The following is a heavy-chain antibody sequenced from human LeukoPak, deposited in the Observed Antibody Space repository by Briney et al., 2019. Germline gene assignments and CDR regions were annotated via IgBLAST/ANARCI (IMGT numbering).Heavy chain of an antibody. CDR1: GYTFTGYY. CDR3: ARDGGYDSGYYYYYYGMDV. CDR2: INPNSGGT. V-gene: IGHV1-2*02. Sequence: ASLKVSCKASGYTFTGYYMHWVRQAPGQGLEWKGWINPNSGGTNYAQKFQGRVTMTRDTSISTAYMELSRLRSDDTAVYYCARDGGYDSGYYYYYYGMDVWGQGTTVTVSS. J-gene: IGHJ6*02. D-gene: IGHD5-12*01.